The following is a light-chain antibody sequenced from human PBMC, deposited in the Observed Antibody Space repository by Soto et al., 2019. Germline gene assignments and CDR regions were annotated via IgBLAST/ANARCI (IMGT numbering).Light chain of an antibody. CDR2: AAS. CDR3: QETYSTSRT. V-gene: IGKV1-39*01. CDR1: QSISSY. J-gene: IGKJ1*01. Sequence: DIQMTQSPSSLSASVGDRVTITCRASQSISSYLNWYRQKLGKAPKLLIYAASSLQSGVPSRFSGSGSGTDFTLTISSLQPEDFATYYCQETYSTSRTFGQGTKVDI.